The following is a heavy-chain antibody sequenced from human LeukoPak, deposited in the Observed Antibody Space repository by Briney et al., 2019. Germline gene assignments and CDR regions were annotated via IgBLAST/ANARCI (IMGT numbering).Heavy chain of an antibody. CDR1: GYTLTELS. CDR3: ATDGLGRRWFDP. V-gene: IGHV1-24*01. Sequence: ASVKVSCRVSGYTLTELSMHWVRQAPGKGLEWMGGFDPEDGETIHAQKFQGRVTMTEDTSTDTAYMELSSLRSEDTAVYYCATDGLGRRWFDPWGQGTLVTVSS. CDR2: FDPEDGET. J-gene: IGHJ5*02. D-gene: IGHD7-27*01.